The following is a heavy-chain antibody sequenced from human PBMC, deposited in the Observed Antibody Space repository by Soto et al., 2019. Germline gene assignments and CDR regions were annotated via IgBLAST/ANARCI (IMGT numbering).Heavy chain of an antibody. CDR3: VHSRCGGDCLQSYSSHYYYGMDI. Sequence: QITLKESGPTLVKPTQTLTLTCTFSGFSLSTGGMGVGWIRQPPGKALEWLALIYWDGDRRYSPSLMNRLTIAKDTSKNQVFLTMTNMDPVDTATYYCVHSRCGGDCLQSYSSHYYYGMDIWGQGTTVTVSS. CDR2: IYWDGDR. V-gene: IGHV2-5*02. D-gene: IGHD2-21*02. CDR1: GFSLSTGGMG. J-gene: IGHJ6*02.